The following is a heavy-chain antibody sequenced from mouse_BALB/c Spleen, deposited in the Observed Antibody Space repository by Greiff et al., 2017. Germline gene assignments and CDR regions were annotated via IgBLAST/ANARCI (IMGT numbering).Heavy chain of an antibody. D-gene: IGHD3-1*01. Sequence: EVLLVESGGGLVKPGGSLKLSCAASGFTFSSYGMSWVRQTPDKRLEWVANISSGGSYTYYPDSVKGRFTISRDKAKNTLYLQISSLKSEDTAMYNCEGQVGDGFDYWGQGTTVTVSS. J-gene: IGHJ2*01. CDR2: ISSGGSYT. V-gene: IGHV5-6*01. CDR1: GFTFSSYG. CDR3: EGQVGDGFDY.